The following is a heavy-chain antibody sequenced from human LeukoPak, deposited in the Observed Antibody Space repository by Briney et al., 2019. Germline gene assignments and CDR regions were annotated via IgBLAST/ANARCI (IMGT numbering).Heavy chain of an antibody. J-gene: IGHJ6*02. V-gene: IGHV1-69*02. Sequence: SVKVSCKASGYTFTGYYMHWVRQAPGQGLEWMGRIIPILGIANYAQKFQGRVTITADKSTSTAYMELSSLRSEDTAVYYCARAPGPVDRGYYYGMDVWGQGTTVTVSS. CDR3: ARAPGPVDRGYYYGMDV. CDR1: GYTFTGYY. CDR2: IIPILGIA.